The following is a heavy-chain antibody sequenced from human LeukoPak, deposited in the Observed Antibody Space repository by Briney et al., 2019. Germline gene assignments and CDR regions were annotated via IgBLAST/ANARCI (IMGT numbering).Heavy chain of an antibody. D-gene: IGHD3-3*01. Sequence: PGGSLRLSCAASGFTVSSNYMSWVRQAPGKGLEWVSVIYSGGSTYYADSVKGRFTISRDKSKNTLYLQMNSLRAEDTAVYYCARVAPYDFWSGYYYFDYWGQGTLVTVSS. CDR3: ARVAPYDFWSGYYYFDY. J-gene: IGHJ4*02. V-gene: IGHV3-53*01. CDR1: GFTVSSNY. CDR2: IYSGGST.